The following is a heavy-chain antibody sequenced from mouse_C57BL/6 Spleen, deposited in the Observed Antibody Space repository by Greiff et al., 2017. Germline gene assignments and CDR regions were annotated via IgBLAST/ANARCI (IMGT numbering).Heavy chain of an antibody. V-gene: IGHV5-6*01. Sequence: EVQRVESGGDLVKPGGSLKLSCAASGFTFSSYGMSWVRQTPDKRLEWVATISSGGSYTYYPDSVKGRFTIARDNAKNTLYLQMGRLKSEDTAKYYCAGQGDYGSSSYWYFEVWGTGATVTVSS. CDR2: ISSGGSYT. CDR1: GFTFSSYG. CDR3: AGQGDYGSSSYWYFEV. J-gene: IGHJ1*03. D-gene: IGHD1-1*01.